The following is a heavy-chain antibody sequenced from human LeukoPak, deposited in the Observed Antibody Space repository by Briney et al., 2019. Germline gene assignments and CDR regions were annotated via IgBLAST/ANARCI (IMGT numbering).Heavy chain of an antibody. CDR3: ARTPLGIDAFDI. CDR2: IYYRGST. CDR1: GGSISSSRDY. D-gene: IGHD7-27*01. V-gene: IGHV4-61*05. Sequence: ETSETLSLTCTVSGGSISSSRDYWGWIRQPPGKGLEWIGYIYYRGSTNYNPSLKSRVTISVDTSKNQFSLKLSSVTAADTAVYYCARTPLGIDAFDIWGQGTMVTVSS. J-gene: IGHJ3*02.